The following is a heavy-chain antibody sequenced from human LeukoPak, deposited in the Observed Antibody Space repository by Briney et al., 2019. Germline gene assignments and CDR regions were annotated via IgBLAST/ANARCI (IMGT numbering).Heavy chain of an antibody. J-gene: IGHJ4*02. CDR3: ARDREDGYNYLDY. CDR2: ISSSSSYI. Sequence: PGGSLGLSCAASGFTFSSYSMNWVRQAPGKGLEWVSSISSSSSYIYYADSVKGRFTISRDNAKNSLYLQMNSLRAEDTAVYYCARDREDGYNYLDYWGQGTLVTVSS. V-gene: IGHV3-21*01. CDR1: GFTFSSYS. D-gene: IGHD5-24*01.